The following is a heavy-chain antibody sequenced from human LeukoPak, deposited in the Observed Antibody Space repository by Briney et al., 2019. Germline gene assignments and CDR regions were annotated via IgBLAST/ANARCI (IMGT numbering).Heavy chain of an antibody. V-gene: IGHV1-2*06. CDR3: SNSDILTGYYPDV. CDR2: INPNSGGT. CDR1: GYTFTGYY. Sequence: ASVKVSCKASGYTFTGYYMHWVRQAPGQGLEWMGRINPNSGGTNYAQKFQGRVTMTRDTSIGTAYMELSRLRSDDTAVYYCSNSDILTGYYPDVWGKGTTVTVSS. D-gene: IGHD3-9*01. J-gene: IGHJ6*04.